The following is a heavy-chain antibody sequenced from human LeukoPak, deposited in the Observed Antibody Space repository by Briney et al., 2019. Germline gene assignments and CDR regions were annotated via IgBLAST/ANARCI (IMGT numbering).Heavy chain of an antibody. CDR2: INPNSGGT. D-gene: IGHD3-22*01. Sequence: ASVKVSCKASGYTFTGYYMHWVRQAPGQGLEWMGWINPNSGGTNYAQKFQGRVTMTRDTSISTAYMELSRLRSDDTAVYYCARDYYDSSGYATNWGQGTLDTVSS. CDR1: GYTFTGYY. CDR3: ARDYYDSSGYATN. V-gene: IGHV1-2*02. J-gene: IGHJ4*02.